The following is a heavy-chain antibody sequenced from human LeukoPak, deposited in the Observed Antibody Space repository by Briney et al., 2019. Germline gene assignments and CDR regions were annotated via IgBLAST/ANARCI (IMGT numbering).Heavy chain of an antibody. CDR3: ARTIAARQGVFEY. CDR2: ISSSRSAI. J-gene: IGHJ4*02. D-gene: IGHD6-6*01. CDR1: GFTFSSYS. V-gene: IGHV3-48*01. Sequence: PGGSLRLSCAASGFTFSSYSMNWVRQAPGKGLEWVSYISSSRSAIFYADSVKGRFTISRDNAKSSLYLQMNSLRVEDTAVYYCARTIAARQGVFEYWGQGTMVSVCS.